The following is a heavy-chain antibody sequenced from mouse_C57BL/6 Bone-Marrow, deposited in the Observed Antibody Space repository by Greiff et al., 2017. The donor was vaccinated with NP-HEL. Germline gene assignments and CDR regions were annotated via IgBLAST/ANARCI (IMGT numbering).Heavy chain of an antibody. J-gene: IGHJ2*01. V-gene: IGHV14-4*01. CDR2: IDPENGDT. Sequence: EVQVVESGAELVRPGASVKLSCTASGFNIKDDYMHWVKQRPEQGLEWIGWIDPENGDTEYASKFQGKATITADTSSNTAYLQLSSLTSEDTAVYYCTPYSLFDYWGQGTTLTVSS. CDR3: TPYSLFDY. CDR1: GFNIKDDY. D-gene: IGHD1-1*01.